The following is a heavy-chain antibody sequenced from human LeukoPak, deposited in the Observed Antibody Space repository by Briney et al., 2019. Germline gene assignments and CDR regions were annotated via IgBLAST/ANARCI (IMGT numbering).Heavy chain of an antibody. D-gene: IGHD4-17*01. V-gene: IGHV4-39*01. J-gene: IGHJ4*02. Sequence: SETLSLTCPVSGGSISSSSYYWGWIRQPPGKGLEWIGSIYYSGSTYYNPSLKSRVTISVDTSKNQFSLKLSSVTAADTAVYYCARSGYGDYLPIDWRQGTLVTVSS. CDR1: GGSISSSSYY. CDR2: IYYSGST. CDR3: ARSGYGDYLPID.